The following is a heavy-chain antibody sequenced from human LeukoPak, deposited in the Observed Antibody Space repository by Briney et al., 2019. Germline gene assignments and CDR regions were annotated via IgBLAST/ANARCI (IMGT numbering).Heavy chain of an antibody. CDR2: IIPILGIA. D-gene: IGHD1-7*01. CDR3: ARGILTGTAAY. V-gene: IGHV1-69*04. J-gene: IGHJ4*02. Sequence: GASVKVSCRASGGTFSSYAISWVRQAPGQGLEWMGRIIPILGIANYAQKFQGRVTITADKSTSTAYMELSSLRSEDTAVYYCARGILTGTAAYWGQGTLVTVSS. CDR1: GGTFSSYA.